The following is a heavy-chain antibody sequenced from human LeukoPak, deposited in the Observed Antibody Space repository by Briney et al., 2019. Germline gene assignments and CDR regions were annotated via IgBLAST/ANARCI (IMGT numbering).Heavy chain of an antibody. V-gene: IGHV3-21*01. Sequence: PGGSLRLSCAASGFTFSSYSMNWVRQAPGKGLEWVSSISSSSSYIYYADSVKGRFTISRDNAKNSLYLQMNSLRAEDTAVYYCARTALIVVGHHFDYWGQGTLVTVSS. CDR1: GFTFSSYS. J-gene: IGHJ4*02. CDR3: ARTALIVVGHHFDY. CDR2: ISSSSSYI. D-gene: IGHD2-21*01.